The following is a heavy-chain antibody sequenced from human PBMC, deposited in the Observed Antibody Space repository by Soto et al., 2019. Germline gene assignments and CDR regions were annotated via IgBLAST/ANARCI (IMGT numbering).Heavy chain of an antibody. CDR3: AGGVTRNFDY. Sequence: SGPTLVNPTQTLTLTCTFSGFSLSTSGMRVSWIRQPPGKDLEWLARIDWDDHKFYSTSLKTRLTISKDASKNQVVLTMTNMDHVDTATYYCAGGVTRNFDYWGQGTLVTVSS. D-gene: IGHD2-21*02. J-gene: IGHJ4*02. V-gene: IGHV2-70*04. CDR2: IDWDDHK. CDR1: GFSLSTSGMR.